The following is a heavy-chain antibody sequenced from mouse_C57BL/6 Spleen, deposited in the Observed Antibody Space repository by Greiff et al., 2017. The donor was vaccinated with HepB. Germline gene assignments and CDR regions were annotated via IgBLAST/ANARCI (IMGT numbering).Heavy chain of an antibody. CDR3: ARGDGYYGYAMDY. J-gene: IGHJ4*01. CDR1: GYAFSTSW. Sequence: QVQLQQSGPELVKPGASVKISCKASGYAFSTSWMNWVKQRPGKGLEWIGRIYPGDGDTNYNGKFKGKATLTADKSSSTAYMQLSSLTSEDSAVYFCARGDGYYGYAMDYWGQGTSVTVSS. V-gene: IGHV1-82*01. CDR2: IYPGDGDT. D-gene: IGHD2-3*01.